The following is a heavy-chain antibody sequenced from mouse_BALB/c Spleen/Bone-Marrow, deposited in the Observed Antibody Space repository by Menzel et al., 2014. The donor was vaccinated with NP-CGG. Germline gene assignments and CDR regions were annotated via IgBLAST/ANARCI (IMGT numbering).Heavy chain of an antibody. V-gene: IGHV1S81*02. CDR2: INPSNGRT. CDR1: GYTFTSYW. CDR3: ARGTFDY. J-gene: IGHJ2*01. Sequence: VQLQQSGAELVKPGASVKLSCKASGYTFTSYWMHWVKQRPGQGLEWIGEINPSNGRTNYNEKFKSKATLTVDKSPSTAYMQLSSLTSEDSAVYYCARGTFDYWGQGTTLTVSS.